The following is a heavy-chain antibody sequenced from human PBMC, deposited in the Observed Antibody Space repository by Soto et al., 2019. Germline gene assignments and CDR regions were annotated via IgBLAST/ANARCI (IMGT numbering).Heavy chain of an antibody. CDR1: GFTFSSYE. CDR2: ISSSGSTI. Sequence: PGGSLRLSCAASGFTFSSYEMNWVRQAPGKGLEWVSYISSSGSTIYYADSVKGRFTISRDNAKNSLYLQMNSLRAEDTAVYYCARDIYDSSGSYDDYYYGMDVWGQGTTVTVSS. D-gene: IGHD3-22*01. J-gene: IGHJ6*02. V-gene: IGHV3-48*03. CDR3: ARDIYDSSGSYDDYYYGMDV.